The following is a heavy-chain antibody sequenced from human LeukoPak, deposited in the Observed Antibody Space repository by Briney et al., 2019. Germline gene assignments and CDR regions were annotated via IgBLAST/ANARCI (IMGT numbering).Heavy chain of an antibody. Sequence: GSLRLSCAVSGLSITTYDIHWVRQAPGKGLEWVADISSDGNNEYYADSVKGRFVISRDISKNSVCLQMDSLTIEDTALYYCVRGGPGLGVWGQGTKVTVSS. D-gene: IGHD3-10*01. CDR3: VRGGPGLGV. CDR2: ISSDGNNE. J-gene: IGHJ6*02. CDR1: GLSITTYD. V-gene: IGHV3-30*09.